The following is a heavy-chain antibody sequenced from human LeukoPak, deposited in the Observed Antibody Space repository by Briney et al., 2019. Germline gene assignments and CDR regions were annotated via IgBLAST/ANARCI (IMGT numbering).Heavy chain of an antibody. CDR1: GFTFSSYS. J-gene: IGHJ4*02. D-gene: IGHD3-16*01. V-gene: IGHV3-21*01. CDR2: ISSSSSYI. CDR3: ARVWGSKDSTLDY. Sequence: GGSLRLSCAASGFTFSSYSMNWVRQAPGKGLAWVSSISSSSSYIYYADSVKGRFTISRDNAKNSLYLQMNSLRAEDTAVYYCARVWGSKDSTLDYWGQGTLVTVSS.